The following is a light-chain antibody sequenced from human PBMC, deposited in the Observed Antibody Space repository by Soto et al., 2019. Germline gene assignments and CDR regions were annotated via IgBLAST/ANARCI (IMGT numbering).Light chain of an antibody. J-gene: IGKJ1*01. V-gene: IGKV3-15*01. Sequence: EIVLTQSPATLSLSPGDRATLSCRASQSLSVSYIAWYQQKPGQAPRLLISGASTRATGIPARFSGSGSGTEFTLTISSLQSEDFAVYYCQQYNNWPPQTFGQGTKVDIK. CDR1: QSLSVS. CDR3: QQYNNWPPQT. CDR2: GAS.